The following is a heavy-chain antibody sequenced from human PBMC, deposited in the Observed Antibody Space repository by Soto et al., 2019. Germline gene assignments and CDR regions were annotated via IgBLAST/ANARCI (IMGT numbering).Heavy chain of an antibody. CDR2: IYYSGST. CDR3: ARATRGTKKGGFDY. CDR1: GGSISSYY. J-gene: IGHJ4*02. Sequence: SETLSLTCTVSGGSISSYYWSWIRQPPGKGLEWIGYIYYSGSTNYNPSLKSRVTISVDTSKNQFSLKLSSVTAADTAVYYCARATRGTKKGGFDYWGQGTRVTGS. D-gene: IGHD2-2*01. V-gene: IGHV4-59*01.